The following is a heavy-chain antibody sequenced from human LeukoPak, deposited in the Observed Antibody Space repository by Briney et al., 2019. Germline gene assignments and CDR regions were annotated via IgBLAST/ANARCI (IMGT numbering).Heavy chain of an antibody. CDR3: AYLRGPSDY. V-gene: IGHV3-21*01. Sequence: GGSLRLSCTASGFTFINYSMNWVRQAPGKGLEWVSSISTNSAFIYYADSVRGRFTISRDNTKNSLYLQMDSLTADDTAVYFCAYLRGPSDYWGQGTLVTVSS. D-gene: IGHD4-17*01. CDR1: GFTFINYS. CDR2: ISTNSAFI. J-gene: IGHJ4*02.